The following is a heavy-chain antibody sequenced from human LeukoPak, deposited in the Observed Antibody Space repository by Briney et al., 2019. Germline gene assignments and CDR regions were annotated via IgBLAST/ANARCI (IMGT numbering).Heavy chain of an antibody. D-gene: IGHD2-2*01. Sequence: GESLKISCKGSGYSFTSYWIGWVRQMPGKGLEWMGIIYPGDSDTRYSPSFQGQVTISADKSISTAYLQWSSLKASDTAMYYCARPGADQLPDDAFDIWGQGTMVTVSS. CDR1: GYSFTSYW. V-gene: IGHV5-51*01. CDR2: IYPGDSDT. J-gene: IGHJ3*02. CDR3: ARPGADQLPDDAFDI.